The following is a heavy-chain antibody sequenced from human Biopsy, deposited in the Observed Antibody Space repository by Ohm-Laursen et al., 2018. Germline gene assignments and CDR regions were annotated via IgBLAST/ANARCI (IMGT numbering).Heavy chain of an antibody. CDR1: GGSISDSTYH. CDR3: ARQVDFWSGYVDY. Sequence: TLSLTCTVSGGSISDSTYHWGWIRQSPGKDLEWIGNIYYSGNTDYSPSLKSRVTISVDTSNNQFSLKLRPVTAADTAVYYCARQVDFWSGYVDYWGQGTLVAVSS. V-gene: IGHV4-39*01. CDR2: IYYSGNT. D-gene: IGHD3-3*01. J-gene: IGHJ4*02.